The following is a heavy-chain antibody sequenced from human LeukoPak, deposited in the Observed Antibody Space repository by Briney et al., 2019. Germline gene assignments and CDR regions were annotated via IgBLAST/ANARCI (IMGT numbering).Heavy chain of an antibody. CDR1: GFTFSNYD. CDR2: IGSAGET. V-gene: IGHV3-13*01. J-gene: IGHJ3*02. Sequence: GGSLSLSCAASGFTFSNYDMHWVRQAAGEGLEWVSAIGSAGETYHAGSVRGRFTVSRESAKSSLYLEMNSLRVGDTAVYYCASRFCSGGSCYHAFDIWGQGTMVTVSS. CDR3: ASRFCSGGSCYHAFDI. D-gene: IGHD2-15*01.